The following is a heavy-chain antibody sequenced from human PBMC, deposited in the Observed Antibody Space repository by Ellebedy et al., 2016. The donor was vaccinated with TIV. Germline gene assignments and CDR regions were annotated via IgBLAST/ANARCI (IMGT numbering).Heavy chain of an antibody. CDR1: GFTFSTSE. CDR3: ARGRDY. CDR2: ISGSGATI. V-gene: IGHV3-48*03. Sequence: PGGSLRLSCAASGFTFSTSEMNWFRQAPGKGLEWLSYISGSGATILYADPVRGRFTISRDDAKNSLYLQMNSLRAEDTAVYYCARGRDYWGQGTLVTVSS. J-gene: IGHJ4*02.